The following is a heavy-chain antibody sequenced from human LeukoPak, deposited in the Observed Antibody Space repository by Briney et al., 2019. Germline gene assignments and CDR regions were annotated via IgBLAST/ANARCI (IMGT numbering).Heavy chain of an antibody. Sequence: GGSLRLSCAASGFTFSSYAMSWVRQAPGKGLEWVSAISGSGGSTYYADSVKGRFTISRDNSKNTLYLQMNSLRAEDTAVYYCAKELLKDRQSITMPLDYFDYWGQGTLVTVSS. D-gene: IGHD3-3*01. J-gene: IGHJ4*02. V-gene: IGHV3-23*01. CDR1: GFTFSSYA. CDR3: AKELLKDRQSITMPLDYFDY. CDR2: ISGSGGST.